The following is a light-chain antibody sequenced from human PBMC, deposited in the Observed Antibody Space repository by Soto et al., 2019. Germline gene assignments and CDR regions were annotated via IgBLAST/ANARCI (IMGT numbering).Light chain of an antibody. CDR2: GAS. J-gene: IGKJ4*01. CDR3: QQYRHWPLT. Sequence: EIVLTQSPGTLSLSPGERATLSCRASQSVSGMAWYQQIRGQAPRLLIYGASTRATGIPARFSGSGSGTEFTLTISSLQSEDFAVYYCQQYRHWPLTFGGGTKVEIK. CDR1: QSVSG. V-gene: IGKV3-15*01.